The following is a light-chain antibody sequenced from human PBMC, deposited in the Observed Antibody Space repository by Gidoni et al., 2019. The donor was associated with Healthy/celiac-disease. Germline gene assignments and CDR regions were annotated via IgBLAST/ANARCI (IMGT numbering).Light chain of an antibody. CDR1: HSISSW. J-gene: IGKJ5*01. CDR3: QQYNSYSVT. CDR2: KAS. V-gene: IGKV1-5*03. Sequence: DIQMTQSPSTLSASVGDRLTITCRASHSISSWLAWYQQKPGKAPKLLIYKASSLESGVPSRFSGSVSGTEFTLTISSLQPDDFATYYCQQYNSYSVTFGQGTRLEIK.